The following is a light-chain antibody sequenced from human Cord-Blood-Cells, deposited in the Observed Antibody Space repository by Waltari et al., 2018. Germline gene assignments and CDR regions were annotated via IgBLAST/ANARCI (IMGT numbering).Light chain of an antibody. CDR1: QSISSY. CDR3: QQSYSTPDT. Sequence: DIQMTQPPSSLSASVGDRVTITYRASQSISSYLNLYQQKPGKAPKLLIYAASSLQSGVPSRFSGSGSGTDFALTISRLQPEDFATYYCQQSYSTPDTFGQGTKLKIK. J-gene: IGKJ2*01. V-gene: IGKV1-39*01. CDR2: AAS.